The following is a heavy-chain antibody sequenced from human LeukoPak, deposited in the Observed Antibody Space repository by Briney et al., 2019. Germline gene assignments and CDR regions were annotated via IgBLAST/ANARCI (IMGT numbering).Heavy chain of an antibody. D-gene: IGHD5-12*01. CDR1: GFTLGDYG. J-gene: IGHJ4*02. V-gene: IGHV3-20*04. Sequence: GGSLRLSCAASGFTLGDYGMSWVRQAPGKGLEWVSGISWNGGSTGYADSVKGRFTISRDNAKKSLYLQMNSLRAEDTALYYCARGFGYSGYDYWGQGTLVTVSS. CDR2: ISWNGGST. CDR3: ARGFGYSGYDY.